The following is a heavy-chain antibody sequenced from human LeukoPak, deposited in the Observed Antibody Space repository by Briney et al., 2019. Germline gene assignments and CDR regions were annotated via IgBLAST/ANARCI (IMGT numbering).Heavy chain of an antibody. CDR1: GYTFTSCY. J-gene: IGHJ4*02. D-gene: IGHD7-27*01. V-gene: IGHV1-46*01. Sequence: ASVKVSCKASGYTFTSCYLHWVRQAPGQGLEWMGIINPSGGSTNYPQKLQGRVTLTRDTSTSTVYMELSSLRSEDTAVYYCARGLGNGDFWGQGTLVTVSS. CDR3: ARGLGNGDF. CDR2: INPSGGST.